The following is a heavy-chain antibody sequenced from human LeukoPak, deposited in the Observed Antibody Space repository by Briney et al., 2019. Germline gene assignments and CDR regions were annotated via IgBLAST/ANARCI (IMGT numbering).Heavy chain of an antibody. J-gene: IGHJ4*02. D-gene: IGHD2-21*02. CDR2: IYSGGST. V-gene: IGHV3-53*05. CDR3: ARDGIVVVTATSLDY. CDR1: GFTVSSNY. Sequence: GGSLRLSCAASGFTVSSNYVSWVRQAPGKGLEWVSVIYSGGSTYYADSVKGRFTISRDNSKNTLYLQMNSLRAEDTAVYYCARDGIVVVTATSLDYWGQGTLVTVSS.